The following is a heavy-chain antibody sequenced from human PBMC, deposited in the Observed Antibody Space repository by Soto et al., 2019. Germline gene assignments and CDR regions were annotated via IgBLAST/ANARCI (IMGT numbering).Heavy chain of an antibody. CDR1: GFTFTNAW. CDR3: AKDRGEMATKTYYYYYGMDV. J-gene: IGHJ6*02. D-gene: IGHD5-12*01. CDR2: IKSKTDGGTT. V-gene: IGHV3-15*07. Sequence: GGSLRLSCAASGFTFTNAWINWVRQAPGKGLEWVGRIKSKTDGGTTDYAEPVKGRFAISRDDSNNMVYLQMNSLKIEDTAVYYCAKDRGEMATKTYYYYYGMDVWGQGTTVTVSS.